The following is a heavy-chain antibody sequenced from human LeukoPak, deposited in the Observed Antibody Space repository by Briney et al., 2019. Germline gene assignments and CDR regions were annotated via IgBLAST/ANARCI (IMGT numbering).Heavy chain of an antibody. Sequence: SLRLSCAASGFTFSTYGMHWVRQAPGKGLEWVSFIWSDGSNKYYADSVKGRFTISRDNSKNTLYLQMNSLRAEDTAVYYCARRGEYSNLNYLEYWGQGTLVTVSS. J-gene: IGHJ4*02. CDR3: ARRGEYSNLNYLEY. CDR1: GFTFSTYG. V-gene: IGHV3-33*01. D-gene: IGHD4-11*01. CDR2: IWSDGSNK.